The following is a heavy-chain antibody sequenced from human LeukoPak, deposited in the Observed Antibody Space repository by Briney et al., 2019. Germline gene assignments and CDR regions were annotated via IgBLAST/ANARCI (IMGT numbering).Heavy chain of an antibody. D-gene: IGHD3-9*01. V-gene: IGHV4-31*03. J-gene: IGHJ1*01. CDR1: GGSISSGGYY. CDR3: ARDSGYDILTGYSKYFQH. CDR2: IYYSGST. Sequence: PSETLSLTCTVSGGSISSGGYYWSWIRQHPGKGLEWFRYIYYSGSTYYNPSLKSRVTISVDTSKNQFSLKLSSVTAADTAVYYCARDSGYDILTGYSKYFQHWGQGTLVTVSS.